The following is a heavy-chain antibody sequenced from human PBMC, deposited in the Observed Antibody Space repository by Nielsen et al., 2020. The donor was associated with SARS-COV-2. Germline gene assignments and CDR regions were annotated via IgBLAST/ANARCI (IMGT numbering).Heavy chain of an antibody. J-gene: IGHJ4*02. V-gene: IGHV3-23*01. CDR2: ISGSGAST. CDR3: AKAPYGSGRQIDY. CDR1: GFTFSSYA. Sequence: GESLKISCAASGFTFSSYAMSWVRQAPGKGLEWVSAISGSGASTYYADSVKGRFTISRDNSKNTLYLQMNSLRAEDTAVYYCAKAPYGSGRQIDYWGQGILVTVSS. D-gene: IGHD3-10*01.